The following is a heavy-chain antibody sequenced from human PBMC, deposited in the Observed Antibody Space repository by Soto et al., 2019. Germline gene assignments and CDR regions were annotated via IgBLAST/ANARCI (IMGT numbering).Heavy chain of an antibody. D-gene: IGHD3-10*01. V-gene: IGHV3-74*01. CDR1: GLTFSSYW. CDR2: INSDGSST. J-gene: IGHJ5*02. Sequence: GESLRLPCGASGLTFSSYWMHWVRQAPGKRLVWVSRINSDGSSTSYADSVKGRFTISRDNAKNTLYLQMNSLRAEDTAVYYCATVPRRLGFWELLRYRVPSDAWGPGILGTV. CDR3: ATVPRRLGFWELLRYRVPSDA.